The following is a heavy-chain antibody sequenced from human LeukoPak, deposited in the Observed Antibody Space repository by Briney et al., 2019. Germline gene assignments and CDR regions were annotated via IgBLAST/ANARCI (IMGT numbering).Heavy chain of an antibody. CDR1: GFTFSSYS. V-gene: IGHV3-48*01. CDR2: ISSSSSTI. J-gene: IGHJ4*02. D-gene: IGHD3-3*01. CDR3: ARESSIFGVAILYFDY. Sequence: PGGSLRLSCAASGFTFSSYSMNWVRQAPGKGLEWVSYISSSSSTIYYADSVKGRFTISRDNAKNSLYLQMNSLRAEDTAVYYCARESSIFGVAILYFDYWGQGTLVTVSS.